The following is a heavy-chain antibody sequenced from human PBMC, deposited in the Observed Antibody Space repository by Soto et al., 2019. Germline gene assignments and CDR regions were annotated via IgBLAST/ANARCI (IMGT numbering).Heavy chain of an antibody. CDR1: GFTFSNFA. D-gene: IGHD7-27*01. CDR2: ISAGGGKT. J-gene: IGHJ6*02. Sequence: LRLSCGASGFTFSNFAMTWVRQAPGKGLEWVSGISAGGGKTYYADSVKGRFTISRDNSRDTLYLQMNTLRADDTAVYYCAKVILGGMDLWGQGTSVTVSS. CDR3: AKVILGGMDL. V-gene: IGHV3-23*01.